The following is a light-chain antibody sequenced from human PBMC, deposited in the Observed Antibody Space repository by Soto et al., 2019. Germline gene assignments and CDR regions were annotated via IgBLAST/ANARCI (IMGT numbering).Light chain of an antibody. CDR3: QQYNNWPWT. Sequence: EIVMTQSPATLSVSPGEGATLSCRASQSVSNNYLAWYQQKPGQAPRLLIYGASTRATGIPARFSGSGSGTEFTLTISSLQSEDFAVYYCQQYNNWPWTFGQGTKVDIK. CDR1: QSVSNN. J-gene: IGKJ1*01. CDR2: GAS. V-gene: IGKV3-15*01.